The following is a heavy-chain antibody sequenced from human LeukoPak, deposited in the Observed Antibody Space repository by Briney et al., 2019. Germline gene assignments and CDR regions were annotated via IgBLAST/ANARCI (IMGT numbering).Heavy chain of an antibody. Sequence: SGGSLRLSCAASGFVFRSYAMSWVRQAPGKGLEWVSAISGSGGSTYYADSVKGRFTISRDNSKNTLYLQMNSLRAEDTAVYYCAASDYYDSSGYCCWGQGTLVTVSS. J-gene: IGHJ4*02. V-gene: IGHV3-23*01. CDR1: GFVFRSYA. D-gene: IGHD3-22*01. CDR3: AASDYYDSSGYCC. CDR2: ISGSGGST.